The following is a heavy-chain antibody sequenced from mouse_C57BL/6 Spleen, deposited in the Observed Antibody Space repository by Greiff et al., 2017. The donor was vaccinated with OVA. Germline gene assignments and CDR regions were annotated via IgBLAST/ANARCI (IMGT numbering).Heavy chain of an antibody. CDR2: INPNNGGT. V-gene: IGHV1-26*01. CDR3: ARKVKTVVDYAMDY. Sequence: VQLQQSGPELVKPGASVKISCKASGYTFTDYYMNWVKQSHGKSLEWIGDINPNNGGTSYNQKFKGKATLTVDKSSSTAYMELHSLTSQDSAIYYCARKVKTVVDYAMDYWGQGTSVTVSS. CDR1: GYTFTDYY. D-gene: IGHD1-1*01. J-gene: IGHJ4*01.